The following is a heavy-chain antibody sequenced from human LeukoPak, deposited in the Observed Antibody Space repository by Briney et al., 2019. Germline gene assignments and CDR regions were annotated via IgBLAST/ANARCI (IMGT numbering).Heavy chain of an antibody. CDR3: ARVSAGDHDFSSDFSQSNWFDP. D-gene: IGHD3-3*01. V-gene: IGHV3-23*01. CDR2: IGDSDNRA. CDR1: GFTFRSYA. Sequence: GGSLRLSCAASGFTFRSYAMTWVRQAPGKGLEWLSGIGDSDNRAYYAASVKGRFTISRDNSKNTLYLQMNSLRAEDTALYYCARVSAGDHDFSSDFSQSNWFDPWGQGTLVTVSS. J-gene: IGHJ5*02.